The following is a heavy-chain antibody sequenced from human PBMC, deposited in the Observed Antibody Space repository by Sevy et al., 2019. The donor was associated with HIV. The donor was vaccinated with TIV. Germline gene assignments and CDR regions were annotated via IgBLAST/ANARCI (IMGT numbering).Heavy chain of an antibody. D-gene: IGHD3-10*01. Sequence: GGSLRLSCAASGFTFSSYEMNWVRQAPGKGLEWVSYISSSGSSIYYADSVKGRFTVSRDNAKKSVFLQMNSLRADDTAGYYCARSSIFAYGTWNYYMDVWGKGTTVIDS. CDR2: ISSSGSSI. CDR3: ARSSIFAYGTWNYYMDV. V-gene: IGHV3-48*03. J-gene: IGHJ6*03. CDR1: GFTFSSYE.